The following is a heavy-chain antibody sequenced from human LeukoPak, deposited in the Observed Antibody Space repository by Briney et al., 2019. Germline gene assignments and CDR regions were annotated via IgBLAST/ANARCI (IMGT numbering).Heavy chain of an antibody. Sequence: SETLSLTCAFDGGSFSGYYWSWIREPPGKVLEWMGEINHSGSTNYNPSLKSRVTISVDTSKNQFSLKLSSVTAADTAVYYCARGRGFIGIAAYYFDYWGQGTLVTVSS. J-gene: IGHJ4*02. D-gene: IGHD6-25*01. V-gene: IGHV4-34*01. CDR2: INHSGST. CDR1: GGSFSGYY. CDR3: ARGRGFIGIAAYYFDY.